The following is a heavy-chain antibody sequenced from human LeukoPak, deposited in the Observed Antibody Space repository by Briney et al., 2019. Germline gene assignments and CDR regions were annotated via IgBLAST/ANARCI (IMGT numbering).Heavy chain of an antibody. V-gene: IGHV3-23*01. CDR3: AKDKGYYDSSGCFDY. CDR1: GFTFSSYA. D-gene: IGHD3-22*01. Sequence: GGSLRLSCAASGFTFSSYAMSWVRQAPGKGLEWVSAISGSGVSTYYADSVKGRFTISRDNSKNTLYLQMNSLRAEDTAVYYCAKDKGYYDSSGCFDYWGQGTLVTVSS. CDR2: ISGSGVST. J-gene: IGHJ4*02.